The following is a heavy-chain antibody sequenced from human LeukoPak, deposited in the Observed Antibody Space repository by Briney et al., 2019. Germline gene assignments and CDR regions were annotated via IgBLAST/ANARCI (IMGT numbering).Heavy chain of an antibody. CDR3: ARAYCGGDCYNDY. CDR1: GYTFTTYA. D-gene: IGHD2-21*02. CDR2: INVGNANT. Sequence: GASVKVSCKASGYTFTTYAIHWVRQAPGQGLEWMGWINVGNANTRYSQKFQGRVTITRDTSASTAYIEMSSLRSEDTAVYYCARAYCGGDCYNDYWGQGTLVTVFS. J-gene: IGHJ4*02. V-gene: IGHV1-3*01.